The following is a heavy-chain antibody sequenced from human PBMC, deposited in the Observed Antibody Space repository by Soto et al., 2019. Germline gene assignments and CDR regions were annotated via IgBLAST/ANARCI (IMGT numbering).Heavy chain of an antibody. V-gene: IGHV3-23*01. D-gene: IGHD2-21*01. Sequence: EVQLLESGGRLVQPGESLTLSCTASGFTLTSYAINWVRQAPGKGLEWVSATTGGAGLTYYADSVKGRFSVSSDTPGNVLYLQLNSLRPEDTAVYFCARVERGSVARPTRLDPWGQGTLVTVSS. CDR1: GFTLTSYA. CDR2: TTGGAGLT. CDR3: ARVERGSVARPTRLDP. J-gene: IGHJ5*02.